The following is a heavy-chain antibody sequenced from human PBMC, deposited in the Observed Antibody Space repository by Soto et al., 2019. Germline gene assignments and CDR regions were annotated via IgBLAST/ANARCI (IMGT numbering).Heavy chain of an antibody. CDR2: SYYSGST. V-gene: IGHV4-31*03. D-gene: IGHD3-10*01. Sequence: QVQLQESGPGLVKPSQTLSLTCTVSGGSISSGGYYWSWIRQHPGKGLEWIGYSYYSGSTYYNPSLKSRVTISVDTSQNRFSLKLSSVTAAAPAVYYCARELRFGEDYYGMDVWGQGTTVTVSS. CDR3: ARELRFGEDYYGMDV. J-gene: IGHJ6*02. CDR1: GGSISSGGYY.